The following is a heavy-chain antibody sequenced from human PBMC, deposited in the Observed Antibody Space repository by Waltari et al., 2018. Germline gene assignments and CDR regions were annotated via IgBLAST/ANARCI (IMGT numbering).Heavy chain of an antibody. CDR2: SIPIVGTA. J-gene: IGHJ6*02. V-gene: IGHV1-69*01. CDR1: GSTFSSYA. Sequence: VQLVQSGAEVKTPGSSVKVSCKAAGSTFSSYAISWVRQAPGQGLEWMGGSIPIVGTANYAQKFQVRCTITADEATSTGYMELSSLRPQDPAAYYCAMGVVVALPYYYGMDGWCQGTTVTVSS. CDR3: AMGVVVALPYYYGMDG. D-gene: IGHD3-22*01.